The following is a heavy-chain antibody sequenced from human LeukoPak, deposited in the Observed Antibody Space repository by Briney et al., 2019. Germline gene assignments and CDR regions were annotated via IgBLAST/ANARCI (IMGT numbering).Heavy chain of an antibody. CDR3: ARLYDYVWGSPQSY. CDR2: IYYSGST. Sequence: PSETLSLTCTVSGGSISSSSYYWGWIRQPPGKGLEWIGSIYYSGSTYYNPSLKSRVTISVDTSKNQFSLKLSSVTAADTAVYYCARLYDYVWGSPQSYWGQGTLVTVSS. J-gene: IGHJ4*02. CDR1: GGSISSSSYY. V-gene: IGHV4-39*01. D-gene: IGHD3-16*01.